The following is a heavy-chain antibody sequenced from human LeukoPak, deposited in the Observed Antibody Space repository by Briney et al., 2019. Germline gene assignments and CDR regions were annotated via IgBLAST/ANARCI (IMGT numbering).Heavy chain of an antibody. Sequence: GASVKVSCKASGYTFTSYYMHWVRQAPGQGLEWMGWINPNSGGTNYAQKFQGWVTMTRDTSISTAYMELSRLRSDDTAVYYCARERLLRTNYNYGMDVWGQGTTVTVSS. CDR2: INPNSGGT. CDR1: GYTFTSYY. CDR3: ARERLLRTNYNYGMDV. V-gene: IGHV1-2*04. J-gene: IGHJ6*02. D-gene: IGHD2-15*01.